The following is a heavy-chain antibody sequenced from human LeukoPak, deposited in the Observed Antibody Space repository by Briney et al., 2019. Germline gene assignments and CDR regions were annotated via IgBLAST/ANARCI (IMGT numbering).Heavy chain of an antibody. Sequence: SETLSLTCTVSGGSISSSSYYWGWIRQPPGKGLEWIGRIYTSGSTNYNPSLKSRVTMSVDTSKNQFSLKLSSVTAADTAVYYCARARITMGTNWFDPWGQGTLVTVSS. D-gene: IGHD3-10*01. CDR1: GGSISSSSYY. CDR3: ARARITMGTNWFDP. J-gene: IGHJ5*02. V-gene: IGHV4-39*07. CDR2: IYTSGST.